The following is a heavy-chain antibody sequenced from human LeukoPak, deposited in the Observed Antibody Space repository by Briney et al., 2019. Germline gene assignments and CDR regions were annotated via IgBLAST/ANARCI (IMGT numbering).Heavy chain of an antibody. CDR3: ARRAGAYSHPYDY. CDR1: GFIFSSYS. V-gene: IGHV3-48*01. CDR2: ISSSGSII. Sequence: QTGGSLRLSCAASGFIFSSYSMYWVRQAPGKGLEWVSYISSSGSIIHYADSVKGRFTISRDNGKNSLYLQMNSLRAEDTAVYYCARRAGAYSHPYDYWGQGALVTVSS. J-gene: IGHJ4*02. D-gene: IGHD4/OR15-4a*01.